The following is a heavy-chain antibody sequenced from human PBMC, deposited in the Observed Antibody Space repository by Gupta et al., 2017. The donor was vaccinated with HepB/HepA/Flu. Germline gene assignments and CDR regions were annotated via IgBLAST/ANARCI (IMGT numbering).Heavy chain of an antibody. CDR2: VHHSGVT. D-gene: IGHD1-26*01. V-gene: IGHV4-30-2*01. Sequence: QLKLHESGSGLGKPSQTLSLSCAVYGASVYSGGYSWSWLRQPPGKGLEWIGHVHHSGVTYYHPALEKRVTISIDGSSNQFSLKMNFVTAAETAVYYGVRGDYHTRGGDSFDFWGQGTTVTVSS. J-gene: IGHJ3*01. CDR3: VRGDYHTRGGDSFDF. CDR1: GASVYSGGYS.